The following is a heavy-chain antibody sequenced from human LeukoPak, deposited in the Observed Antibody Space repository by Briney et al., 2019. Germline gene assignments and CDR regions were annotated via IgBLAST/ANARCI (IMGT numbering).Heavy chain of an antibody. J-gene: IGHJ1*01. D-gene: IGHD2-2*01. Sequence: PGGSLRLSCAASGFTFSDYYMSWIRQAPGKGLEWVSYISSSGSTIYYADSVKGRFTISRDNAKNSLYLQMNSLRAEDTAVYYCARDEVPAAASFQHWGQGTLVTVSS. V-gene: IGHV3-11*04. CDR3: ARDEVPAAASFQH. CDR1: GFTFSDYY. CDR2: ISSSGSTI.